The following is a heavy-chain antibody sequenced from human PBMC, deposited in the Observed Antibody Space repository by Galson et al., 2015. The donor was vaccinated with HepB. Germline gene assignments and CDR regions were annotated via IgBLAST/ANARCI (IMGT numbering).Heavy chain of an antibody. D-gene: IGHD3-3*01. CDR1: GFTFSSYG. V-gene: IGHV3-30*03. J-gene: IGHJ4*02. CDR2: ISYDGSNK. CDR3: AIEYDFWSGYYSPFDY. Sequence: SLRLSCAASGFTFSSYGMHWVRQAPGKGLEWVAVISYDGSNKYYADSVKGRFTISRDNSKNTLYLQMNSLRAEDTAVYYCAIEYDFWSGYYSPFDYWGQGTLVTVSS.